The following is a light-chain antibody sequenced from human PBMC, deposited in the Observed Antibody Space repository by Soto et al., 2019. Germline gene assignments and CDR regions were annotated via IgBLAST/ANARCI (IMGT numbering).Light chain of an antibody. CDR3: QSYDSSPLVV. CDR2: GNS. V-gene: IGLV1-40*01. CDR1: SSNIGAGYD. Sequence: QSVLTQPPSVSGAPGQRVTISCTGSSSNIGAGYDVHWYQQLPGTAPKLLIYGNSNRPSGVPDRFSGSKSGTSASLAITGLQAEDEADYYCQSYDSSPLVVFGGGTKLTDL. J-gene: IGLJ2*01.